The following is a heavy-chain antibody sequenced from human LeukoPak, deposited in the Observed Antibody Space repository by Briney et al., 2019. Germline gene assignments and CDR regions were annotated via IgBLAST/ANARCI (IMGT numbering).Heavy chain of an antibody. D-gene: IGHD3-9*01. CDR1: GVSFSGYY. J-gene: IGHJ4*02. CDR3: ARAWGYFDWLFAY. CDR2: INHSVSA. V-gene: IGHV4-34*01. Sequence: PSETLSLTCAVSGVSFSGYYWSWIRQPPGKGLEWMGEINHSVSANYNPSLSSRVTISVETSKNKFSLKLSSVTAADTAVYYCARAWGYFDWLFAYWGQGALVTVSS.